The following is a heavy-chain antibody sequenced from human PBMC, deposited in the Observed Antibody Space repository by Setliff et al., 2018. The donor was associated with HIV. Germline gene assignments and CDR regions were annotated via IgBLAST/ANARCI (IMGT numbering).Heavy chain of an antibody. CDR3: ARERSSGYHSYYYHYGMDV. V-gene: IGHV4-34*01. CDR1: NGSFSGYY. Sequence: PSETLSLTCAVYNGSFSGYYWTWIRQPPGKGLEWIGEINDSGSTNYSPSLKSRVTMSVDTSKNQFSLRLSSVTAADTAVYYCARERSSGYHSYYYHYGMDVWGQGTTVTVSS. J-gene: IGHJ6*02. CDR2: INDSGST. D-gene: IGHD3-22*01.